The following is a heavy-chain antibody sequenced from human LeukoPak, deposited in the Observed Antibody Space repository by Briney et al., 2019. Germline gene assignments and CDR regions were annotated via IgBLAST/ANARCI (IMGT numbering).Heavy chain of an antibody. V-gene: IGHV4-39*01. D-gene: IGHD3-10*01. CDR1: GGSISSSSYY. Sequence: SETLSLTCTVSGGSISSSSYYWGWIRQPPGKGLEWIGSIYYSGSTYYNPSLKSRVTISVDTSKNQFSLKLSSVTAADTVVYYCARHERGIWFGELLPYYFDYWGRGTLVTVSS. CDR3: ARHERGIWFGELLPYYFDY. CDR2: IYYSGST. J-gene: IGHJ4*02.